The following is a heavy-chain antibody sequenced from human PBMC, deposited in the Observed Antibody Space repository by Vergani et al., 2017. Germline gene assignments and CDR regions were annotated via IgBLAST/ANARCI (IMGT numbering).Heavy chain of an antibody. CDR2: IHYDGSHE. Sequence: QVQLVESGGGVVQPGRSLRLSCAASGFSFSSFGFHWVRQAPGKGLEWVAFIHYDGSHEYYIDSVKGRFTISRDNSKNSLYLQMRSLSFDDTAVYYCANEGAANRIRGWLDHWGQGALVTVS. CDR3: ANEGAANRIRGWLDH. D-gene: IGHD3-10*01. CDR1: GFSFSSFG. J-gene: IGHJ4*02. V-gene: IGHV3-30*02.